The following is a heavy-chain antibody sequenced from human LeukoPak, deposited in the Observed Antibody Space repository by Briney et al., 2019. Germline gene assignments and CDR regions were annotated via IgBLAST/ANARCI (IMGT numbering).Heavy chain of an antibody. CDR1: GFTFDDYA. Sequence: GASPRLSCAASGFTFDDYAVHWVRQAPGKGLEWVSLISWDGGSTYYADSVKGRFTISRDNSKNSLYLQMNSLRAEDTALYYCAKDIGITMVRGVIINGMDVWGKGTTVTVSS. V-gene: IGHV3-43D*04. J-gene: IGHJ6*04. CDR3: AKDIGITMVRGVIINGMDV. CDR2: ISWDGGST. D-gene: IGHD3-10*01.